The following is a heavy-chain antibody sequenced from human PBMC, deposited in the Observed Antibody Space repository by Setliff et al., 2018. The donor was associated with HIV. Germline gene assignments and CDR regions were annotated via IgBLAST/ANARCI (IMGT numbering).Heavy chain of an antibody. V-gene: IGHV3-64*02. Sequence: GSLSLSCATYGFTFSSYAMYWVRQAPGKGLEYVSAINSNGVSTYYADSVKGRFTISRDNSKSTVSLQMGSLRAEDMAVYYCARVRVAAVAPYFDFWGQGALVTVSS. J-gene: IGHJ4*02. CDR2: INSNGVST. D-gene: IGHD6-13*01. CDR3: ARVRVAAVAPYFDF. CDR1: GFTFSSYA.